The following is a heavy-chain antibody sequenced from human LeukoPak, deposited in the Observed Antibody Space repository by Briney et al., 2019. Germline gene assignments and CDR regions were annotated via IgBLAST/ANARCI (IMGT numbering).Heavy chain of an antibody. V-gene: IGHV4-38-2*01. CDR2: ISHSGST. D-gene: IGHD6-6*01. Sequence: SETLSLTCAVSGYSIRSDFFWGWIRQPPGKGLEWIGSISHSGSTYYSPSLKRRVTISVDTSKNQFSQKLSSVTAADTAVYYCASSSIAARNFDYWGQGTLVTVSS. J-gene: IGHJ4*02. CDR1: GYSIRSDFF. CDR3: ASSSIAARNFDY.